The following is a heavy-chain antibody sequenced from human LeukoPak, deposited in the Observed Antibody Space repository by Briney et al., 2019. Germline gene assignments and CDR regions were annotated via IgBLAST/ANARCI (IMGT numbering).Heavy chain of an antibody. Sequence: GGSLRLSCVASGFTFSSYEMNWVRQAPGKGMEWVSYISSSGSTIYYADSVKGRFTISRDNAKNSLYLQMNSLRAEDTAVYYCASTTPRTQFAFDIWGQGTMVTASS. CDR1: GFTFSSYE. CDR3: ASTTPRTQFAFDI. V-gene: IGHV3-48*03. D-gene: IGHD1-26*01. CDR2: ISSSGSTI. J-gene: IGHJ3*02.